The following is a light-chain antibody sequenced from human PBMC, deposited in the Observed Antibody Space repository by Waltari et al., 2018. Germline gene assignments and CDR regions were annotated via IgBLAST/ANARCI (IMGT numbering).Light chain of an antibody. CDR3: QQSYTSPRT. CDR2: GAS. CDR1: QSISYF. J-gene: IGKJ1*01. Sequence: DIQMTQSTSSLSVSVGDRVTITCRASQSISYFLNWYHQRPGKAPRLLIHGASTLQGGVPSRFSGGGSGTGFSLTISSLQPEDLGTYYCQQSYTSPRTFGQGTKVEIK. V-gene: IGKV1-39*01.